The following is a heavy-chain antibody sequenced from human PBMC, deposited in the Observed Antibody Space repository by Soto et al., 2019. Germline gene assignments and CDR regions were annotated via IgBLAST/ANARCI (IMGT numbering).Heavy chain of an antibody. V-gene: IGHV3-30-3*01. CDR2: ISHDGNNK. CDR1: GFTFGDYA. J-gene: IGHJ4*02. Sequence: VGSLILSCTASGFTFGDYAMIWFLQAPGKGLEWVAVISHDGNNKYYADSVKGRFTISRDNSMNMLYLQMHGLRTEDTAIFYCARASGPIYATLHGPFDHWGQGALDNVSS. D-gene: IGHD3-16*01. CDR3: ARASGPIYATLHGPFDH.